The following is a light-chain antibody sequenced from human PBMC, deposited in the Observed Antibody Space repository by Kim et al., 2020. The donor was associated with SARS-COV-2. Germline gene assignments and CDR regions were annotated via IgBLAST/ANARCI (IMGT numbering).Light chain of an antibody. J-gene: IGKJ1*01. CDR1: QSISSW. V-gene: IGKV1-5*03. CDR3: QQYNSYSQTCT. CDR2: KAS. Sequence: DIQMTQSPSTLSASVGDRVTITCRASQSISSWLAWYQQKPGKAPKLLIYKASSLESGVPSRFSGSGSGTEFTLTISSLQPDDFATYYCQQYNSYSQTCTFGQGTKVDIK.